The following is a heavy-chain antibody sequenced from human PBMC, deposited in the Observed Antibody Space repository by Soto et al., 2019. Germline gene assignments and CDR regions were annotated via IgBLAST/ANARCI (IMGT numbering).Heavy chain of an antibody. J-gene: IGHJ5*02. Sequence: ASVKVSCKASGYTLTSYYMHWLRQAPGQGLEWMGIINPSGGSTSYAQKFQGRVTMTRDTSTSTVYMELSSLRSEDTAVYYCARDPRSLDFDPWGQGTLVTVSS. CDR1: GYTLTSYY. CDR3: ARDPRSLDFDP. V-gene: IGHV1-46*03. CDR2: INPSGGST.